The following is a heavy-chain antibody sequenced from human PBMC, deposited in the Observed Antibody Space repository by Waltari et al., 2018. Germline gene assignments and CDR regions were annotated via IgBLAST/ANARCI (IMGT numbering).Heavy chain of an antibody. CDR3: ARTDYQHFFDY. V-gene: IGHV4-4*07. CDR1: GGSIISYY. D-gene: IGHD3-16*01. Sequence: QVHLLESGPGLVKPSETLSHTCNVSGGSIISYYWSWIRQPAGKGLEWIGRIYSSGTTNTNPSLHGRVSMSVDTSKNQNSLQLSSVTAADTAVYYCARTDYQHFFDYWGQGILVTVSS. CDR2: IYSSGTT. J-gene: IGHJ4*02.